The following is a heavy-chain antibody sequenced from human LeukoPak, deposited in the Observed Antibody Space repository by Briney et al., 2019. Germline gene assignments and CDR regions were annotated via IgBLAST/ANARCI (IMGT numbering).Heavy chain of an antibody. CDR3: AKLGHSDGWYLGAFDI. CDR1: GGSITGHY. J-gene: IGHJ3*02. CDR2: TSYSRTT. D-gene: IGHD6-19*01. V-gene: IGHV4-59*08. Sequence: SETLSLTCAVSGGSITGHYWNWIRQTPGMRLEWIGYTSYSRTTIYNSYFKGRATMSIDTSKNQLYLNLTSETATDTAVYYCAKLGHSDGWYLGAFDIWGQGTTVIVSS.